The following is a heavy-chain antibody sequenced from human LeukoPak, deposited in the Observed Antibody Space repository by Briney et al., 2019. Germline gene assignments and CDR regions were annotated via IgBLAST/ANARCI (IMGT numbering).Heavy chain of an antibody. J-gene: IGHJ4*02. V-gene: IGHV1-69*05. CDR1: GGTFSSYA. CDR2: IIPIFGTA. D-gene: IGHD3-10*01. CDR3: ARGQGDYYGSGSYYNFDY. Sequence: SVKVSCKASGGTFSSYAISWVRQAPGQGLEWMGRIIPIFGTANYAQKFQGRVTITTDESTSTAYMELSSLRSEDTAVYYCARGQGDYYGSGSYYNFDYWGQRTLVTVSS.